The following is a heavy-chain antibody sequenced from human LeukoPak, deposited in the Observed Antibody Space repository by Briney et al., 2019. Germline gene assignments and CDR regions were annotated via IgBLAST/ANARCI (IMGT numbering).Heavy chain of an antibody. CDR2: ISSSSSYI. CDR1: GFTFSSYS. D-gene: IGHD1-26*01. J-gene: IGHJ4*02. V-gene: IGHV3-21*04. Sequence: GGSLRLSCAASGFTFSSYSMNWVRQAPGKGLEWVSSISSSSSYIYYADSVKGRFTISRDNAKNSLYLQMNSLRAGDTAVYYCAKDPIFSGSYGVFDSWGQGTLVTVSS. CDR3: AKDPIFSGSYGVFDS.